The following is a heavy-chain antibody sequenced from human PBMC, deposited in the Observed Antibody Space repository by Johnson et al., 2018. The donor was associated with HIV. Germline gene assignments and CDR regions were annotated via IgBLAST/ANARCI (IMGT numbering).Heavy chain of an antibody. Sequence: VQLVESGGGVVQPGGSLRLSCAASGFTFSSYGMHWVRQTPGKGLEWVAVISYDGSNKYYADSVKGRFTISRDNSKNTLYLQMNSLRAEDTAVYYCARDGNTYYNFWSGYMPGYIWGQGTMVTVSS. J-gene: IGHJ3*02. V-gene: IGHV3-30*19. CDR3: ARDGNTYYNFWSGYMPGYI. CDR1: GFTFSSYG. CDR2: ISYDGSNK. D-gene: IGHD3-3*01.